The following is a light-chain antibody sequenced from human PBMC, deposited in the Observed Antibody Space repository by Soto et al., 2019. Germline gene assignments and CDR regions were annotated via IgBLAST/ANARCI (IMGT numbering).Light chain of an antibody. CDR2: GAS. Sequence: EIVMTQSPATLSVSPGERATLSCRASESVRSNLAWYQQKPGQAPMVLIYGASTRATGIPARFSGSGSGTEFTLTISSLQSEDFAVYYCQHYNNLWGFGGGTKVEIK. V-gene: IGKV3D-15*01. CDR3: QHYNNLWG. J-gene: IGKJ4*01. CDR1: ESVRSN.